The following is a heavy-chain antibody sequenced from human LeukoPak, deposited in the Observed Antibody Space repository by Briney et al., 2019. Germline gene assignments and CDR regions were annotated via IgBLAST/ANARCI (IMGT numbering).Heavy chain of an antibody. CDR2: ISGSGDST. CDR1: GFTFSSYW. J-gene: IGHJ3*02. V-gene: IGHV3-23*01. D-gene: IGHD1-1*01. CDR3: ATRHNPNVFDI. Sequence: TGGSLRLSCAASGFTFSSYWMSWVRQAPGKGLEWVSAISGSGDSTYYADSVKGRFTISRDKSKNTLFLQMNSLRAEDTAVYYCATRHNPNVFDIWGQGTMVTVSS.